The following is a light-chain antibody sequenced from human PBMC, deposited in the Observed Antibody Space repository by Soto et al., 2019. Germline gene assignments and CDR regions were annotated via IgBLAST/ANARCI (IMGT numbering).Light chain of an antibody. CDR1: QGISNY. CDR3: QKYNSAPRT. V-gene: IGKV1-27*01. CDR2: AAS. J-gene: IGKJ3*01. Sequence: DIQMTQSPSSLSASVGDRVTITCRASQGISNYLAWYQQKPGKVPKLLIYAASTLQSGVPSRFSGSGFGTDFTLTISGLQPEDVATYYCQKYNSAPRTFGPGTKVDIK.